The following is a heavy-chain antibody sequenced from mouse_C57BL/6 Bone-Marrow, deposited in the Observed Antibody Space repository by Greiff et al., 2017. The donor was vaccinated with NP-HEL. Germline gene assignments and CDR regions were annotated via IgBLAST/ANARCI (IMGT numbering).Heavy chain of an antibody. CDR1: GYTFTSYG. J-gene: IGHJ4*01. CDR3: ARNDYGYYYSMDY. V-gene: IGHV1-81*01. CDR2: IYPRSGNT. Sequence: QVQLKESGAELARPGASVKLSCKASGYTFTSYGIRWVKQRTGQGLEWIGEIYPRSGNTYYNEKFKGKATLTADKSSSTAYMELRSLTSEDSAVYFCARNDYGYYYSMDYWGQGTSVTVSA. D-gene: IGHD2-4*01.